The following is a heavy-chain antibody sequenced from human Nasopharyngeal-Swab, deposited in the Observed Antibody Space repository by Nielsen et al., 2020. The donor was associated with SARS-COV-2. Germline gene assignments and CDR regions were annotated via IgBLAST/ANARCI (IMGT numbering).Heavy chain of an antibody. V-gene: IGHV3-21*01. CDR1: GFTFENYA. Sequence: GGSLRLSCAASGFTFENYAMNWVRQAPGKGLEWVSSISSYSSDINYADSLKGRFTISRDNAKNSLYLQMNSLRAEDTAVYYCAREGVDSASDYSEPFDIWGQGTMVTVSS. CDR2: ISSYSSDI. CDR3: AREGVDSASDYSEPFDI. J-gene: IGHJ3*02. D-gene: IGHD5-12*01.